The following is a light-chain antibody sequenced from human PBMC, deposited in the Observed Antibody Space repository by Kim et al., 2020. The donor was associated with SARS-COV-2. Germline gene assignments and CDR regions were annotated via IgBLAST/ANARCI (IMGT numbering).Light chain of an antibody. Sequence: RQTATRTYTGNSSQLGNQGAAWLQQHQGHPPNHLSYRNNNRPAGISERLSASRSGNTASLTITGLQPEDEADYYCSAWDSSLSAVVFGGGTQLTVL. CDR1: SSQLGNQG. V-gene: IGLV10-54*01. CDR3: SAWDSSLSAVV. CDR2: RNN. J-gene: IGLJ2*01.